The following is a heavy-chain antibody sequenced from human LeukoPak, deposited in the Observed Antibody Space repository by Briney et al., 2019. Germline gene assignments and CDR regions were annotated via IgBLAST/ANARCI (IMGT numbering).Heavy chain of an antibody. J-gene: IGHJ1*01. D-gene: IGHD6-6*01. CDR2: ISAYNGNT. Sequence: VASVTVSCKASGYTFTSYGISWVRQAPGQGLEWMGWISAYNGNTNYAQKFQGRVTMTRDTSISTAYMELSRLRSDDTAVYYCARTRYSSSRSSLGRSAEYFQHWGQGTLVTVSS. CDR3: ARTRYSSSRSSLGRSAEYFQH. CDR1: GYTFTSYG. V-gene: IGHV1-18*01.